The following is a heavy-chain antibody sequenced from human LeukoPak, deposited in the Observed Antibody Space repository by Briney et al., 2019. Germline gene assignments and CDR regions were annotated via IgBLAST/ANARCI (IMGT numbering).Heavy chain of an antibody. V-gene: IGHV4-39*01. CDR3: ARSKILRYFDWLLLDY. CDR2: IYNSGST. D-gene: IGHD3-9*01. J-gene: IGHJ4*02. Sequence: SETLSLTCTVSGGSISSSSYYWGWIRQPPGKGLEWIGSIYNSGSTYYNSSLKSRVTISVDTSKNQFSLKPSSVTAADTAVYYCARSKILRYFDWLLLDYWGQGILVTVSS. CDR1: GGSISSSSYY.